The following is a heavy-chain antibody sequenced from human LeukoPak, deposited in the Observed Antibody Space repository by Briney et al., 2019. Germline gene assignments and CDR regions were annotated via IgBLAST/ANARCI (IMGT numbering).Heavy chain of an antibody. CDR2: IYYSGST. CDR3: ARALGYCSSTSCYFSPFDP. D-gene: IGHD2-2*01. J-gene: IGHJ5*02. CDR1: GGSISSHY. Sequence: SETLSLTCTVSGGSISSHYWSWIRQPPGKGLEWIGYIYYSGSTNYNPSPKSRVTISVDTSKNQFSLKLSSVTAADTAVYYCARALGYCSSTSCYFSPFDPWGQGTLVTVSS. V-gene: IGHV4-59*11.